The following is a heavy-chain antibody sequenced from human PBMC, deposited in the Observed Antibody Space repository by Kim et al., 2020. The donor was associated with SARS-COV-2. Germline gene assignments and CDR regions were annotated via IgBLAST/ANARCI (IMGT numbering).Heavy chain of an antibody. D-gene: IGHD3-10*01. CDR2: ISYDGSNK. CDR1: GFTFSSYA. CDR3: ARDEGWSITSALDY. J-gene: IGHJ4*02. V-gene: IGHV3-30*04. Sequence: GGSLRLSCAASGFTFSSYAMHWVRQAPGKGLEWVEVISYDGSNKYYADSVKGRFTISRDNSKNTLYLQMNSLRAEDTAVYYCARDEGWSITSALDYWGQGTLVTVSS.